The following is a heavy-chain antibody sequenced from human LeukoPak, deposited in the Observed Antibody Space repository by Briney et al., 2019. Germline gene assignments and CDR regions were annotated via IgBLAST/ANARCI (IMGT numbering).Heavy chain of an antibody. Sequence: PGGSLRLSCAASGFTFSSYWMNWVRQAPGKGLEWVANIKQDGSEKYYVDSVKGRFTISRDNTKNSLHLQMNSLRAEDTAVYYCARDGSSSWLFDYWGQGTLVTVSS. CDR2: IKQDGSEK. CDR3: ARDGSSSWLFDY. D-gene: IGHD6-13*01. V-gene: IGHV3-7*01. CDR1: GFTFSSYW. J-gene: IGHJ4*02.